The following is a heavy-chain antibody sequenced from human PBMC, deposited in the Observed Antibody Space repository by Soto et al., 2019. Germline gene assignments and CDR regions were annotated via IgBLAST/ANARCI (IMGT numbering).Heavy chain of an antibody. V-gene: IGHV1-69*02. CDR3: ATSSGSGSAHFDY. D-gene: IGHD3-10*01. Sequence: QVQLVQSGAEVKKPGSSVRVSCAASGGTFNFYSINWVRQPPGQGLEWMGRINPILDMANFAQKFQGRVTITADKSTSTAYMTLSSLRSEDTAVYYCATSSGSGSAHFDYWGQGTLFTVSS. CDR1: GGTFNFYS. CDR2: INPILDMA. J-gene: IGHJ4*02.